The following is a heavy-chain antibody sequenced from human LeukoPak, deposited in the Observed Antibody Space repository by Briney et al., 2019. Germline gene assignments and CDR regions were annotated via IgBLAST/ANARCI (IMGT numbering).Heavy chain of an antibody. CDR3: ARTIYYYESTSYFSDAFDV. Sequence: PGGSLRLSCAATGFTLSGHSMNWVRQAPGKGLDWVSSISPTSAYIYYQDSVKGRFTISRDDAKNSLYLEMDSLGAEDTAVYYCARTIYYYESTSYFSDAFDVWGQGTMVTVSS. CDR1: GFTLSGHS. CDR2: ISPTSAYI. J-gene: IGHJ3*01. D-gene: IGHD3-22*01. V-gene: IGHV3-21*01.